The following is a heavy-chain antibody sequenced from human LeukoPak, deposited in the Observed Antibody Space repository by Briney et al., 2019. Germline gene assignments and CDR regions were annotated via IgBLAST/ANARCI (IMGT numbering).Heavy chain of an antibody. J-gene: IGHJ4*02. CDR3: ARGLCGGDCYSD. CDR1: GFTFSSYF. D-gene: IGHD2-21*02. Sequence: GGSLRLSCAASGFTFSSYFMNWVRQAPGKGLEWVPAISSTSSYIYYADSVKGRFTISRDNAKNSVYLQMNSLRAEDTAAYYCARGLCGGDCYSDWGQGTLVTVSS. CDR2: ISSTSSYI. V-gene: IGHV3-21*01.